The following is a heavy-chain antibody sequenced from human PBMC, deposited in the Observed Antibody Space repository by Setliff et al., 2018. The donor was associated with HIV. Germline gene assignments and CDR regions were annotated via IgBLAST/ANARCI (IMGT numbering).Heavy chain of an antibody. V-gene: IGHV3-74*01. J-gene: IGHJ4*02. CDR2: FRGDDRTT. D-gene: IGHD2-15*01. CDR3: GVSGGSSPGY. Sequence: GGSLRLSCAVSGFTLTSSWVHWVRQAPGKGLVWVSRFRGDDRTTNYADSVKGRFTFSSDNAKNTVYLQMDALRAEDTAVYYCGVSGGSSPGYWGPGTLVTVSS. CDR1: GFTLTSSW.